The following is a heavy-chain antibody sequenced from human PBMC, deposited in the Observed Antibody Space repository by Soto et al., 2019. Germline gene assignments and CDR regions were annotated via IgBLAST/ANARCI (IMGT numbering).Heavy chain of an antibody. CDR1: GFIFSDYG. J-gene: IGHJ3*02. CDR3: AKSGCSGGSCYPANHDAFDI. V-gene: IGHV3-30*18. D-gene: IGHD2-15*01. CDR2: ISYDGRNK. Sequence: QVQLVESGGGVVQPGGSLRLSCEASGFIFSDYGIHWVRQAPGEGLEWVAVISYDGRNKYYADCVKGRFTISRDNSKNTLYLQMNSLRAEDTAVYYCAKSGCSGGSCYPANHDAFDIWGQGTMVTVSS.